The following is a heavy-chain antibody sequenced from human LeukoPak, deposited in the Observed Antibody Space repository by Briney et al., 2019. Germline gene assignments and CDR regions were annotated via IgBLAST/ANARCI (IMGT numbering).Heavy chain of an antibody. CDR1: GHTFTGYY. V-gene: IGHV1-2*06. CDR3: ARADDTRGGNWFEP. Sequence: ASVNVSCRASGHTFTGYYLHWVRQAPGRGLEWKGRINCNSGRSNYTQKFQGRVTMTRDTSINTVYMVLSSLRFDDTAFYYCARADDTRGGNWFEPWGQGTLVTVSS. J-gene: IGHJ5*02. CDR2: INCNSGRS. D-gene: IGHD3-22*01.